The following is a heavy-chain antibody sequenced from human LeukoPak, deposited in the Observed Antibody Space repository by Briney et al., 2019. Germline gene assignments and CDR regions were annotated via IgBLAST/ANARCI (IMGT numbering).Heavy chain of an antibody. CDR1: GFTFSNHN. V-gene: IGHV3-21*01. J-gene: IGHJ4*02. CDR2: ISTGSNYI. CDR3: ARIYSGYDFDY. D-gene: IGHD5-12*01. Sequence: NSGGSLRLSCAASGFTFSNHNMNWVRQAPGKGLEWVSSISTGSNYIYYADSVKGRFTISRDNAKNSLYLQMNSPRAEDTAVYYCARIYSGYDFDYWGQGTLVTVSS.